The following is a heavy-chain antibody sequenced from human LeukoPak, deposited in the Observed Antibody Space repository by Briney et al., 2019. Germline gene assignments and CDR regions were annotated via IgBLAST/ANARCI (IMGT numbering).Heavy chain of an antibody. CDR1: GFTFSSYW. J-gene: IGHJ4*02. V-gene: IGHV3-74*01. CDR3: TGRRGYSYGHDY. Sequence: GGSLRLSCAASGFTFSSYWMHWVRQAPGKGLVWVSRINSDGSSTSYADSVKVRFTISRDNAKNTLYLQMNSLRAEDTAVYYCTGRRGYSYGHDYWGQGTLVTVSS. D-gene: IGHD5-18*01. CDR2: INSDGSST.